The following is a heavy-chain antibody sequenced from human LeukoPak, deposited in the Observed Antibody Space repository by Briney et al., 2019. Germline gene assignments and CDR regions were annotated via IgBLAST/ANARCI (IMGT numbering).Heavy chain of an antibody. D-gene: IGHD5-12*01. Sequence: SETLSLTCTVSGGSISSYYWSWIRQPPGKGLEWIGYIYYSGSTNYNLSLKSRVTISVDTSKNQFSLKLSSVTAADTAVYFCARFDSGYDYFDYWGQGTLVTVSS. CDR1: GGSISSYY. J-gene: IGHJ4*02. CDR3: ARFDSGYDYFDY. CDR2: IYYSGST. V-gene: IGHV4-59*01.